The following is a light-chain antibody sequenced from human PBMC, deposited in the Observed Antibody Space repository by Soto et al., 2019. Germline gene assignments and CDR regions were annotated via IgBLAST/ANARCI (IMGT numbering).Light chain of an antibody. V-gene: IGLV6-57*01. CDR3: QSYDNSNPWV. Sequence: NFMLTQPHSVSESPGKTVTISCTRSSGSIASNYVQWYQQRPGSSPTTVLYEDNQRPSGVPDRFSGSIDSSSNSASLTISGLETEDEADYYCQSYDNSNPWVFGGGTKLTVL. CDR2: EDN. J-gene: IGLJ3*02. CDR1: SGSIASNY.